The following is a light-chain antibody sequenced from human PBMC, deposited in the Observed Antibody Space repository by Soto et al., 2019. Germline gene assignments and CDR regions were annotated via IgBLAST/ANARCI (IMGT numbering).Light chain of an antibody. Sequence: VMTQSPATLSVSPGERATLSCRASQSVNSNLAWYQHKPGQAPRLLIYGASTRATGIPARFSGSGSGTEFTLTINSLQSEDFGVYYCQQYDNWPPWTFGQGTKVDIK. V-gene: IGKV3-15*01. J-gene: IGKJ1*01. CDR3: QQYDNWPPWT. CDR1: QSVNSN. CDR2: GAS.